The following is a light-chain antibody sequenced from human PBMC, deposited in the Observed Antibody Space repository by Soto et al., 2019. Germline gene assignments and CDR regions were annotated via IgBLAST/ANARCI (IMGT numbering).Light chain of an antibody. CDR3: QQYNSYRRT. CDR1: QSISSW. J-gene: IGKJ1*01. CDR2: KAS. Sequence: DIQMTQSPSTLSASVGDRATITCRASQSISSWLAWYQQKPGKAPKLLIYKASNLENGVPSRFSGSGSGTEFALTISSLQPDDFATYYCQQYNSYRRTFGQGTKVEIK. V-gene: IGKV1-5*03.